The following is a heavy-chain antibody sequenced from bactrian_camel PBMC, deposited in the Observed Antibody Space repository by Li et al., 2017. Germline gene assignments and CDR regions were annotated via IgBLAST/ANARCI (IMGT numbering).Heavy chain of an antibody. J-gene: IGHJ4*01. D-gene: IGHD1*01. V-gene: IGHV3-3*01. CDR3: QDGSPRRNFGPRRPWPAETSDPRPC. CDR2: LYRTRSLEDRT. CDR1: EYSFSDAC. Sequence: VQLVESGGGSVQAGGSLTLSCVVSEYSFSDACMGWFRQAPGEEHEGVATLYRTRSLEDRTWYADSVKGRFAISQDNDKKTAVLRLNSLKPEDTAVYYCQDGSPRRNFGPRRPWPAETSDPRPCWGQGTQVTVS.